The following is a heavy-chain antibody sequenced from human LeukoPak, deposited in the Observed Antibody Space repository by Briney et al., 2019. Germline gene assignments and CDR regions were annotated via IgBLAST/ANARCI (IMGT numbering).Heavy chain of an antibody. D-gene: IGHD2-2*01. J-gene: IGHJ4*02. CDR3: AKGFIVVVPAAFDY. Sequence: GSLRLSCAASGFTFSSYGMHWVRQAPGKGLEWVAFIRYDGSNKYYADSVKGRLTISRDNSKNTLYLQMNSLRAEDTAVYYCAKGFIVVVPAAFDYWGQGTLVTVSS. CDR2: IRYDGSNK. CDR1: GFTFSSYG. V-gene: IGHV3-30*02.